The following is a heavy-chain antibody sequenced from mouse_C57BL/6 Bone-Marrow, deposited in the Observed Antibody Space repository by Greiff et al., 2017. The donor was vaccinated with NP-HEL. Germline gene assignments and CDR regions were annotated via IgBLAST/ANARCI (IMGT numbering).Heavy chain of an antibody. Sequence: VQLQQPGAELVKPGASVKLSCKASGYTFTSYWMHWVKQRPGQGLEWIGMIHPNSGSTNYNEKFKSKATLTVDKSSSTAYMQLSSLTSEDSAVYYCARDYYGSPWYVDVWGTGTTVTVSS. J-gene: IGHJ1*03. CDR3: ARDYYGSPWYVDV. D-gene: IGHD1-1*01. CDR2: IHPNSGST. CDR1: GYTFTSYW. V-gene: IGHV1-64*01.